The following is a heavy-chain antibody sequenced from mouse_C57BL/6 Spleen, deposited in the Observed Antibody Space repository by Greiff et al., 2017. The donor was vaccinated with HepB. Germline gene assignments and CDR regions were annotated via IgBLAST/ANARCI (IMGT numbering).Heavy chain of an antibody. CDR3: AYYYGSSGWFAY. D-gene: IGHD1-1*01. CDR1: GYTFTSYW. J-gene: IGHJ3*01. V-gene: IGHV1-74*01. CDR2: IHPADSDT. Sequence: QVQLQQSGADLVTPGTSVKVSCKASGYTFTSYWMHWVKQRPGQGLEWIGRIHPADSDTNYNQKFKGKATLTVDKSASTAYMQLSSLTSEDSAVYYCAYYYGSSGWFAYWGQGTLVTVSA.